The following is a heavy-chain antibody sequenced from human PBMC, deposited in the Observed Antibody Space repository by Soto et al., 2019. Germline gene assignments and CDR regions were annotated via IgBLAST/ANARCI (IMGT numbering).Heavy chain of an antibody. Sequence: ASVKVSCKASGDTFTSYYMHWVRQAPGQGFKWMGIINPSGGSTSYAQKFQGRVTMTRDTSTSTVYMELSSLRSEDTAVYYCASDGIAAAGKKNNWFEPWGQGTLVTVSS. D-gene: IGHD6-13*01. J-gene: IGHJ5*02. CDR3: ASDGIAAAGKKNNWFEP. CDR1: GDTFTSYY. V-gene: IGHV1-46*03. CDR2: INPSGGST.